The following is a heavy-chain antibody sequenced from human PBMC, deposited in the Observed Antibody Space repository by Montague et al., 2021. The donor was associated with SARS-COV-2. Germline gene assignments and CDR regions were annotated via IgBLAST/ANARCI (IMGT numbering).Heavy chain of an antibody. CDR2: INHGGST. CDR1: GTSFSGHY. Sequence: SETRSLTCAVHGTSFSGHYWNWIRQPPGKGLEWIGEINHGGSTKYSPSLKSRLTISADTSKNQFSLKLTSVAAADTAVYYCARLRDGVVPSPILGVGPYYSYYYMDVWGRGTTVTVSS. V-gene: IGHV4-34*01. J-gene: IGHJ6*03. D-gene: IGHD3-10*01. CDR3: ARLRDGVVPSPILGVGPYYSYYYMDV.